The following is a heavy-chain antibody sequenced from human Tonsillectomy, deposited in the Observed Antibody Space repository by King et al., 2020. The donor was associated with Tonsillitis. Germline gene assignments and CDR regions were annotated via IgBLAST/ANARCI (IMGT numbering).Heavy chain of an antibody. V-gene: IGHV1-3*01. CDR1: GYTFADYT. CDR2: INAGNGNT. Sequence: QLVQSGAEVKKPGASVKVSCKASGYTFADYTIHWVRQAPGQRLEWMGWINAGNGNTKFSQKFQGRVTITRYTSASTAYMELSSLRSADTAVYYCARDDPFTSGTYFNAHFDYWGQGTLVTVSS. CDR3: ARDDPFTSGTYFNAHFDY. D-gene: IGHD3-10*01. J-gene: IGHJ4*02.